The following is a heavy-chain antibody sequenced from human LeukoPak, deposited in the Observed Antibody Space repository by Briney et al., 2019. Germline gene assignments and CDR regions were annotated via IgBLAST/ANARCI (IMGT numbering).Heavy chain of an antibody. Sequence: SETLSLTCAVSGGSIDSTNWWNWVRQPPGKGLEWIGEIHHDGRINYNPSLKSRVTLSVDKSKNQFSLRLNSVTAADTAMYYCARSHDHLWGNYPDYWGQGTLVTVSS. CDR2: IHHDGRI. CDR1: GGSIDSTNW. V-gene: IGHV4-4*02. J-gene: IGHJ4*02. CDR3: ARSHDHLWGNYPDY. D-gene: IGHD3-16*02.